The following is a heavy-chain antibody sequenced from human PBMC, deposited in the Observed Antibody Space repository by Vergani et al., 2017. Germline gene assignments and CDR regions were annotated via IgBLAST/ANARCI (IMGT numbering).Heavy chain of an antibody. CDR1: GAAIKDFY. D-gene: IGHD2/OR15-2a*01. CDR3: ARVRDLYCRSTTSCHNWFDP. CDR2: VYYTGST. V-gene: IGHV4-59*01. J-gene: IGHJ5*02. Sequence: QVQLQESGPGLVKPSETLSLTCTVSGAAIKDFYWSWFRQPPGKGLEWIGYVYYTGSTTYNPSLKSRVTISVDTSNNQFSLRMTSLTAADTAIYYCARVRDLYCRSTTSCHNWFDPWGQGSLVTVSS.